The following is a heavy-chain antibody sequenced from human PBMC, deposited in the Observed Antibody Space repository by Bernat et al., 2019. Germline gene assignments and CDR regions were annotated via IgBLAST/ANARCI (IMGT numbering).Heavy chain of an antibody. CDR3: AESLSGCCNYDY. Sequence: QLQLQESGPGLVKPSETLSLTCTVSGGSVSSDFWGWIRQSPGKGLEWIASIQYGGDPHYTPSLRSRLTISVDTSKNYFSLNLISVTAADTAVYYCAESLSGCCNYDYWG. V-gene: IGHV4-39*02. CDR1: GGSVSSDF. J-gene: IGHJ4*01. D-gene: IGHD2-2*03. CDR2: IQYGGDP.